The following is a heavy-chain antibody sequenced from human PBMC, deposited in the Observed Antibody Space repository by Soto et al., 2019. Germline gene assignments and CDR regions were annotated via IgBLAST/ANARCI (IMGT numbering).Heavy chain of an antibody. CDR2: IIPIFGTA. J-gene: IGHJ2*01. CDR3: ARGNHRWLQLWYFDL. CDR1: GGTFSSYT. D-gene: IGHD5-12*01. V-gene: IGHV1-69*12. Sequence: QVQLVQSGSEVKKPGSSVTVSCKASGGTFSSYTISWVRQAPGQGLEWMGGIIPIFGTANYAQKFQGRVTITADESPSTDYMELSSLRSEDTAVYYCARGNHRWLQLWYFDLWGRGTLVTVSS.